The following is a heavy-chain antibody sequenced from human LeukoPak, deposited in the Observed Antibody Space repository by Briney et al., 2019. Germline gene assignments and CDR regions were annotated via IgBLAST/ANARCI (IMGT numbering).Heavy chain of an antibody. CDR2: ISYDGINK. D-gene: IGHD1-26*01. CDR3: ARVPVGGKAIDY. CDR1: GFTFSSYA. V-gene: IGHV3-30-3*01. Sequence: GGSLRLSCAASGFTFSSYAMHWVRQAPGKGLEWVAVISYDGINKYYADSVKGRFTISRDNSKNTLYLQMNSLRAEDTAVYYCARVPVGGKAIDYWGQGTLVTVSS. J-gene: IGHJ4*02.